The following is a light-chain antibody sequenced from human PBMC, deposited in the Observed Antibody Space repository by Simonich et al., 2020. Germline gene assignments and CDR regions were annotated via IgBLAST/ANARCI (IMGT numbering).Light chain of an antibody. Sequence: QSVLTPPPSASWTPGQRVTISCSGRSSNIGSSSVYWYQQLPGKAPQLLIYRDNEPPAGVPYRCSGSKSGTSASLAISGLRSVDDAYYYCAAWDDSLSVFWVFGGGTKLTVL. V-gene: IGLV1-47*01. CDR3: AAWDDSLSVFWV. J-gene: IGLJ3*02. CDR2: RDN. CDR1: SSNIGSSS.